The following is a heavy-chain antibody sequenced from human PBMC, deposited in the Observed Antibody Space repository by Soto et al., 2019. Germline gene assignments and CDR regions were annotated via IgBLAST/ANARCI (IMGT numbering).Heavy chain of an antibody. V-gene: IGHV3-15*01. CDR2: IKSKFDGETI. D-gene: IGHD3-9*01. CDR1: GINFSRAW. CDR3: ATGLLRYYAY. Sequence: GGSLRLSCAASGINFSRAWMSWVRQAPGKGLEWVGRIKSKFDGETIDYAAPVKGRFTISRDDSKNIVYLQMNSLNTEDTAVYYCATGLLRYYAYWGHGTLLTVSS. J-gene: IGHJ4*01.